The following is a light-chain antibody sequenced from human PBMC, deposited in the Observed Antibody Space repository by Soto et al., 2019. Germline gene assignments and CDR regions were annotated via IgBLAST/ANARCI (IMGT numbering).Light chain of an antibody. CDR2: EAS. J-gene: IGKJ2*01. Sequence: DIQMTQSPSTLSAAVGDRVTITCQASQSIRTWLAWYQQRPGEAPNLLIYEASKLQIGVPSRFGGSGSGTEFTVTISSLQPDDVGTYYCQQYYTYPYTFGQGNKLEI. V-gene: IGKV1-5*03. CDR3: QQYYTYPYT. CDR1: QSIRTW.